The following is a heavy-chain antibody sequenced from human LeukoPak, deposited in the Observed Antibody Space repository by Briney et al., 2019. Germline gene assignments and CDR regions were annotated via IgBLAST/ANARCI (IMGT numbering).Heavy chain of an antibody. CDR3: ARGCSSTSCYVRNYYYGMDV. CDR2: IHHSGST. Sequence: SQTLSLTCTVSGGSISSGSYYWSWIRQPPGKGLEWIGYIHHSGSTYYNPSLKSRVTMSVDRSKNQFSLKLSSVTAADTAVYYCARGCSSTSCYVRNYYYGMDVWGQGTMVTVSS. CDR1: GGSISSGSYY. V-gene: IGHV4-30-2*01. J-gene: IGHJ6*02. D-gene: IGHD2-2*01.